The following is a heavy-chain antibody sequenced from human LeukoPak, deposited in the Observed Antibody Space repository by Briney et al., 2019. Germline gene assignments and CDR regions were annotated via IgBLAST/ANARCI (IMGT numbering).Heavy chain of an antibody. V-gene: IGHV4-30-4*01. J-gene: IGHJ4*02. CDR1: GGSISSGDYY. Sequence: PSQTLSLTCTVSGGSISSGDYYWSWIRQPPGKGLEWIGYIYNNGRTYYNPSLKSRVTISVDTSKNLFSLKVSSVTAADAAVYYCARASYGSGSFPFDYWGQGTLVTVSS. CDR3: ARASYGSGSFPFDY. D-gene: IGHD3-10*01. CDR2: IYNNGRT.